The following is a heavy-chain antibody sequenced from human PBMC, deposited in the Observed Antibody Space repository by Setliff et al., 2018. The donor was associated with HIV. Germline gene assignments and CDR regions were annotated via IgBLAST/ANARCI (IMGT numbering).Heavy chain of an antibody. J-gene: IGHJ4*02. V-gene: IGHV3-23*01. Sequence: HPGGSLRLSCSASGFTFSSYWMHWVRQAPGKGLEWVSAIDPSGTYTYYADSVRGRFTISGDNSKNTLYLQMNSLRAGDTAVYYCSKVDSGHCDSSSCRDFDYWGQGTLVTVSS. CDR3: SKVDSGHCDSSSCRDFDY. CDR1: GFTFSSYW. CDR2: IDPSGTYT. D-gene: IGHD2-2*03.